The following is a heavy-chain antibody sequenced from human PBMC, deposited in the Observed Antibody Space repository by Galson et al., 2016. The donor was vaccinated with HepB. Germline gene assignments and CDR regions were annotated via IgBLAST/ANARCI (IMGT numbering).Heavy chain of an antibody. J-gene: IGHJ6*02. V-gene: IGHV1-69*13. D-gene: IGHD5-24*01. CDR2: LIPMFGTP. Sequence: SVKVSCKASGDTFIRSAFSWVRQAPGQGPEWMAGLIPMFGTPTYAQKFRGRVTPTADESTRTVYMDLRSLRSEDTAVSYCARGVRPLQFGMDVWGHGTTVTVSS. CDR3: ARGVRPLQFGMDV. CDR1: GDTFIRSA.